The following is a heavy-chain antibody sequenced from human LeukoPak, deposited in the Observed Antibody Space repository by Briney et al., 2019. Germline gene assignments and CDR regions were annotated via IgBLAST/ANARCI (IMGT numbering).Heavy chain of an antibody. CDR1: GGSISSSSYY. CDR3: ARHGVGATIGFDY. V-gene: IGHV4-39*01. D-gene: IGHD1-26*01. CDR2: IYYSGST. Sequence: PSETLSLTCTVSGGSISSSSYYWGWIRQPPGKGLEWIGNIYYSGSTYYNPSLKSRVTISVDTSKNQFSLKLSSVTAADTAVYYCARHGVGATIGFDYWGQGTLVTVSS. J-gene: IGHJ4*02.